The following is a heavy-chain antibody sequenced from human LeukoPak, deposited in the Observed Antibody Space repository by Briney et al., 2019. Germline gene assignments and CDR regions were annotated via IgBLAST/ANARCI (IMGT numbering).Heavy chain of an antibody. D-gene: IGHD2-2*01. Sequence: SETLSLTCTVSGGSISSVKDYWAWIRQPPGKGLEWIATGDYSGGTYYNPSLESRVTISADMSKNQVSLKLSSVTAADTAVYYCARARDCSSTSCYPDYYYMDVWGKGTTVTVSS. CDR3: ARARDCSSTSCYPDYYYMDV. V-gene: IGHV4-39*07. CDR2: GDYSGGT. CDR1: GGSISSVKDY. J-gene: IGHJ6*03.